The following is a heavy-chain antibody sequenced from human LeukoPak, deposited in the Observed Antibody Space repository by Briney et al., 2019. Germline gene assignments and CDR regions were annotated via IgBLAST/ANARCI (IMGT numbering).Heavy chain of an antibody. CDR3: ARDACSSTSCYKSVDY. D-gene: IGHD2-2*02. CDR1: GYTFTSYG. V-gene: IGHV1-18*01. CDR2: ISAYNCNT. Sequence: ASVKVSCKASGYTFTSYGISWVRQAPGQGLEWMGWISAYNCNTHYAQKLQGTVTMTTDTSTSTAYMELRSLRSDDTAVYYCARDACSSTSCYKSVDYWGQGTLVTVSS. J-gene: IGHJ4*02.